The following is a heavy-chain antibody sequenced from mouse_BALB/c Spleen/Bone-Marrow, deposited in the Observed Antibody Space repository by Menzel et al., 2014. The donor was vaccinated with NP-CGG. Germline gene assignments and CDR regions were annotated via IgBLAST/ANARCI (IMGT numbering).Heavy chain of an antibody. V-gene: IGHV1S81*02. Sequence: GAELVKPGASVKLSCKASGFTFTSYYMYWVKRRPGQGLEWIGEINPSNGGTNFNEKFKSKATLTVDKSSSTAYMQLSSLTSEDSAVYYCTRSTMITYFDYWGQGTTLTVSS. CDR3: TRSTMITYFDY. D-gene: IGHD2-4*01. CDR2: INPSNGGT. J-gene: IGHJ2*01. CDR1: GFTFTSYY.